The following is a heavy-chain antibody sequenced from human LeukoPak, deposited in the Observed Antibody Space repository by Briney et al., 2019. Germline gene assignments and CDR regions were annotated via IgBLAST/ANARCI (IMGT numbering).Heavy chain of an antibody. CDR3: AKDHYDILTGYYARLDY. CDR2: ISYDGSNK. Sequence: PGGSLRLSCAASGFTFSSYGMHWVRQAPGKGLEWVAVISYDGSNKYYAASVKGRFTIFRDNSKHTLYLQMNSLRAEDTAVYYCAKDHYDILTGYYARLDYWGQGTLVTVSS. D-gene: IGHD3-9*01. V-gene: IGHV3-30*18. CDR1: GFTFSSYG. J-gene: IGHJ4*02.